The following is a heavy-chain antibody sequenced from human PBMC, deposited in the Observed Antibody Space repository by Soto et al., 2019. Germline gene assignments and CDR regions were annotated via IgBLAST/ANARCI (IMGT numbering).Heavy chain of an antibody. CDR2: IYYSGST. CDR3: ARHPFRYCTSGLCYTEHYWYFDL. V-gene: IGHV4-39*01. D-gene: IGHD2-8*01. CDR1: GGSISSSSYY. J-gene: IGHJ2*01. Sequence: QLQLQESGPGLVKPSETLSLTCTVSGGSISSSSYYWGWIRQPPGKGLEWIGSIYYSGSTYYNPSLKTRVPLSPDTSKNQLSLKLSSVTAADTAVYYCARHPFRYCTSGLCYTEHYWYFDLWGRGTLVTVSS.